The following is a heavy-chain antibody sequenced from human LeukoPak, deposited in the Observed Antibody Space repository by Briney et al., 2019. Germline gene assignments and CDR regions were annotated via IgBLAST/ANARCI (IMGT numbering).Heavy chain of an antibody. J-gene: IGHJ4*02. CDR1: GGSISSGGYY. Sequence: PSQTLSLTYTVSGGSISSGGYYWSWIRQHPGKGLEWIGYIYYSGRTYYNPSLKSRVTISVDTSKNQFSLKLSSVTAADTAVYYCARVVRLCSSTSCGRYYFDYWGQGTLVTVSS. D-gene: IGHD2-2*01. V-gene: IGHV4-31*03. CDR2: IYYSGRT. CDR3: ARVVRLCSSTSCGRYYFDY.